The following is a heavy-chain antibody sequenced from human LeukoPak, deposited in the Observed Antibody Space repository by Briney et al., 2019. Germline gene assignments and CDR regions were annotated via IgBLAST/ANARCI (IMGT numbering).Heavy chain of an antibody. V-gene: IGHV4-59*08. D-gene: IGHD6-19*01. J-gene: IGHJ4*02. CDR1: GGSISSYY. Sequence: SETLSLTCTVSGGSISSYYWSWIRQVPGKGLEWIGYIYYSGSTNYNPSLKSQVTISVDTSKNQFSLKLSSVTAADTAVYYCARNEGYSSGWYPFDYWGQGTLVTVSS. CDR3: ARNEGYSSGWYPFDY. CDR2: IYYSGST.